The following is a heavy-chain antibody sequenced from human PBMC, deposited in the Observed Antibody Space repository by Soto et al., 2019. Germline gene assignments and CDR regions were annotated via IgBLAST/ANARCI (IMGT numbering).Heavy chain of an antibody. CDR3: ARQNYYGSGSYYIDYYYYGMDV. CDR1: GGTFSSYA. CDR2: IIPIFGTA. D-gene: IGHD3-10*01. Sequence: PSVKFSFKASGGTFSSYAISWVRQAPGQGLEWMGGIIPIFGTANYAQKFQGRVTITADESTSTAYMELSSLRSEDTAVYYCARQNYYGSGSYYIDYYYYGMDVWGQGTTVTVSS. J-gene: IGHJ6*02. V-gene: IGHV1-69*13.